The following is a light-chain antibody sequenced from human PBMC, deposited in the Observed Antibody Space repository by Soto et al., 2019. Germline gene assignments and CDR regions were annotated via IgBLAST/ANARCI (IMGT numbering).Light chain of an antibody. CDR3: EPRTAWRWT. Sequence: SSRASQSVSSDLAWYQQKPGQAPRLLIYGASTRATGIPARFSGSRSGTDFTLTLDRQAPEAFPAYYWEPRTAWRWTFQQGTKVDIK. J-gene: IGKJ1*01. V-gene: IGKV3-11*01. CDR2: GAS. CDR1: QSVSSD.